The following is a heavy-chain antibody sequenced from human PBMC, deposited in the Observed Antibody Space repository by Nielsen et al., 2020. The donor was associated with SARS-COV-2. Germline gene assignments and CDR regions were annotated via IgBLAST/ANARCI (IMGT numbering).Heavy chain of an antibody. Sequence: GSLRLSCTVSGGSISSYYWSWIRQPPGKGLEWIGTIYYSGSTYYNPSLKSRVTISVDTSKNQISLKVSSVTAADTAVYYCARSPSAYDPFDYWGQGTLVTVSS. J-gene: IGHJ4*02. D-gene: IGHD5-12*01. CDR3: ARSPSAYDPFDY. CDR2: IYYSGST. V-gene: IGHV4-39*01. CDR1: GGSISSYY.